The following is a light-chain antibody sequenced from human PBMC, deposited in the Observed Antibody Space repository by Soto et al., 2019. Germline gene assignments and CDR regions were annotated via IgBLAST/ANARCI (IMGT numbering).Light chain of an antibody. CDR3: QTWGTGIRV. Sequence: QLVLTQSPSASASLGASVKLTCTLSSGHNNYAIAWHQQQPEKGPRYLMNLNSDGSHSKGDGIPDRFSGSSSGAERYLTISSLQSEDEADYYCQTWGTGIRVFGGGTQLTVL. CDR2: LNSDGSH. J-gene: IGLJ3*02. CDR1: SGHNNYA. V-gene: IGLV4-69*01.